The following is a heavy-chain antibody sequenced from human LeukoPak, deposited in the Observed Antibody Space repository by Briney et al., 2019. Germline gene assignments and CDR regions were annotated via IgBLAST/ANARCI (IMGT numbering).Heavy chain of an antibody. Sequence: SVKVSCKASGGTFSSYAISWVRQAPGQGLEWMGGIIPIFGTADYAQKFQGRVTITTDESTSTAYMELSSLRSEDTAVYYCARVDTAMVTGVIPYYYYMDVWGKGTTVTVSS. CDR1: GGTFSSYA. V-gene: IGHV1-69*05. CDR3: ARVDTAMVTGVIPYYYYMDV. CDR2: IIPIFGTA. D-gene: IGHD5-18*01. J-gene: IGHJ6*03.